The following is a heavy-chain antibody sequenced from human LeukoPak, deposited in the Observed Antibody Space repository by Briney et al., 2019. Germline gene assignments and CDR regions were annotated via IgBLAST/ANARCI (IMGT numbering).Heavy chain of an antibody. J-gene: IGHJ3*02. CDR2: ISYDGSNK. CDR3: ARDQTGTTSAFDI. Sequence: PGRSLRLSCAASGFTFSSYAMHWVRQAPGKGLEWVAVISYDGSNKYYADSVKGRFTISRDNSKNTLYLQMNSLRAEDTAVYYCARDQTGTTSAFDIWGQATMVTVSS. V-gene: IGHV3-30-3*01. CDR1: GFTFSSYA. D-gene: IGHD1-7*01.